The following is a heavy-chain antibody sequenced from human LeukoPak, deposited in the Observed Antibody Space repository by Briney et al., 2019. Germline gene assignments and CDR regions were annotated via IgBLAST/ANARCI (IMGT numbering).Heavy chain of an antibody. CDR2: ISAYNGNT. Sequence: GASVNVSCKASGYTFTSYGISWVRQAPGQGLEWMGWISAYNGNTNYAQKPQGRVTMTTDTSTSTAYMELRSLRSDDTAVYYCAREAPYYDFWSGYLPNYYYYYYMDVWGKGTTVTVSS. CDR1: GYTFTSYG. J-gene: IGHJ6*03. V-gene: IGHV1-18*01. CDR3: AREAPYYDFWSGYLPNYYYYYYMDV. D-gene: IGHD3-3*01.